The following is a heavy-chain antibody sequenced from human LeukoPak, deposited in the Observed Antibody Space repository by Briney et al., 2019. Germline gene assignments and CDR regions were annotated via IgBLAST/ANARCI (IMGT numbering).Heavy chain of an antibody. D-gene: IGHD3-10*01. J-gene: IGHJ3*02. CDR1: GFTFSNYW. CDR2: IKTDGSEK. Sequence: PGGSLRLSCEGSGFTFSNYWMGWVRQAPGKGLQWVANIKTDGSEKYYVDSVKGRFTISRDNAKNSLYLQMNSLRADDTAVYYCAREIGRGSGSGDAFDIWGQGTMVTVSS. V-gene: IGHV3-7*01. CDR3: AREIGRGSGSGDAFDI.